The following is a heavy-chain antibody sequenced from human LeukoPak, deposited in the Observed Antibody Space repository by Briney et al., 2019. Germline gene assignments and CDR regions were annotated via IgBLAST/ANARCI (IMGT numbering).Heavy chain of an antibody. D-gene: IGHD4-17*01. CDR3: ARDPNTVTSYFDY. V-gene: IGHV3-21*01. Sequence: GGSLRLSCAASGFTFSNYNMNWVRQAPGKGLEWVSSISSSNNYIYYADSVKGRFTISRDNAKNSLHLQMNSLRDEDTAVYYCARDPNTVTSYFDYWGQGTLVTVSS. CDR1: GFTFSNYN. CDR2: ISSSNNYI. J-gene: IGHJ4*02.